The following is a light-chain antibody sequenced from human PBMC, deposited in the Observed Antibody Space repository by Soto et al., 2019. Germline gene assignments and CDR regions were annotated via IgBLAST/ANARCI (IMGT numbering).Light chain of an antibody. Sequence: DIQMTQSPSTLSASVGDRVTITCRASQSISDWLAWYQQKPGTAPNLLIYKTSSLESGVPSRFSGSGSGTEFTLTISSLQPDDVAIYYCQQYNSYPWTFGQGTKVEIK. J-gene: IGKJ1*01. CDR1: QSISDW. V-gene: IGKV1-5*03. CDR3: QQYNSYPWT. CDR2: KTS.